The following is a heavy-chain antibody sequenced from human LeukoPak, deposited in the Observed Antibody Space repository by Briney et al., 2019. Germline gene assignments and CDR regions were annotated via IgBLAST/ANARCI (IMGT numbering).Heavy chain of an antibody. CDR3: ARDEASDLPLERDSGWYYFDY. J-gene: IGHJ4*02. Sequence: GASVKVSRKASGYTFTSYGINWVRQAPGQGLEWMGWISAYNGKTNYAQKLQGRVTMTTDTSTSTAYMELRSLRSGDTAVYYCARDEASDLPLERDSGWYYFDYWDQGTLVTVSS. V-gene: IGHV1-18*01. CDR2: ISAYNGKT. CDR1: GYTFTSYG. D-gene: IGHD6-19*01.